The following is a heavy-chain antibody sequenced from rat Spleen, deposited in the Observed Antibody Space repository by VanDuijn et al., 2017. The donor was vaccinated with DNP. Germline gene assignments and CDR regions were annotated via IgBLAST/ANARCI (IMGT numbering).Heavy chain of an antibody. CDR2: ISYEGSRT. CDR1: GFTFSDYY. D-gene: IGHD1-6*01. J-gene: IGHJ2*01. CDR3: ASRAPGDYFYGGYFDY. Sequence: EVQLVESGGGLVQPGRSLKLSCAASGFTFSDYYMAWVRQAPKKGLEWVAYISYEGSRTYYRDSVKGRFTISRDNAKSTLYLQMNSLRSEDTATYYCASRAPGDYFYGGYFDYWGQGVMVTVSS. V-gene: IGHV5-22*01.